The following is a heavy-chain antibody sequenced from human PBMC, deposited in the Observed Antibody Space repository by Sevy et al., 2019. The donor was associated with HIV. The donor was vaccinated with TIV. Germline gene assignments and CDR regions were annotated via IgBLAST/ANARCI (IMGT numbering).Heavy chain of an antibody. CDR2: IYSGGST. D-gene: IGHD3-10*01. CDR3: ARGGSTSLYGMDV. Sequence: GGSLRLSCAASGFTVSSNYMNWVRQAPGKGLEWVSVIYSGGSTYYADSVKGRFTISRDNSKNTLYLQMNSLRAEDTAVYYCARGGSTSLYGMDVWGQGTTVTVSS. CDR1: GFTVSSNY. J-gene: IGHJ6*02. V-gene: IGHV3-53*01.